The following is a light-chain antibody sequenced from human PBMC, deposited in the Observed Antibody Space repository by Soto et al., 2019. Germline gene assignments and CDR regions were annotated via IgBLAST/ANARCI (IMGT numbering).Light chain of an antibody. J-gene: IGKJ1*01. Sequence: ETAMTQSPATLSVSPGERATFSCRASQSVGTKLAWYQQKPGQPPRLLIYGASTRATGTAAKFSGSGSGTEFTLIISSLQSEDFAAYYCQQYNNWPPTFGQGTKVDIK. CDR2: GAS. CDR1: QSVGTK. V-gene: IGKV3-15*01. CDR3: QQYNNWPPT.